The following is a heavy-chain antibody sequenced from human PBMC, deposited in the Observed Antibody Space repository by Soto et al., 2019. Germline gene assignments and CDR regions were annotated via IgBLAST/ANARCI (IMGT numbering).Heavy chain of an antibody. CDR3: ARGQGGSGSYYKTYYYYMDV. Sequence: SETLSLTCTVSGGSISSYYWSWIRQPPGRGLEWIGYVYYSESTNYNPSLKSRVTISLDTSKNQFSLKLSSVTAADTAVYYCARGQGGSGSYYKTYYYYMDVWGKGTTVTVSS. CDR2: VYYSEST. D-gene: IGHD3-10*01. CDR1: GGSISSYY. V-gene: IGHV4-59*12. J-gene: IGHJ6*03.